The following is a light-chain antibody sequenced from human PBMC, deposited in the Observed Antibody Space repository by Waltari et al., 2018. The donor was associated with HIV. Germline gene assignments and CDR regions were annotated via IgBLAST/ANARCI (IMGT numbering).Light chain of an antibody. CDR3: QQYDNLPIT. J-gene: IGKJ5*01. CDR1: QSVLYSLNNKNY. V-gene: IGKV4-1*01. Sequence: DIVMTQSPESLAVSLGERASINCKSSQSVLYSLNNKNYVAWYQQKPGQPPKLLIYWTSTRESGVPDRFSGSGSGTDFTLTISSLQAEDVATYYCQQYDNLPITFGQGTRLEIK. CDR2: WTS.